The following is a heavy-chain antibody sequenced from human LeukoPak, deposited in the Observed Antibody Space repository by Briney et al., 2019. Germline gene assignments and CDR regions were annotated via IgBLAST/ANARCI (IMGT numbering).Heavy chain of an antibody. CDR2: INHSGST. CDR1: GGSFSGYY. D-gene: IGHD4-23*01. CDR3: ARVDYGGNYGSYYYMDV. V-gene: IGHV4-34*01. Sequence: SETLSLTCAVYGGSFSGYYWSWIRQPPGKGLEWIGEINHSGSTNYNPSLKSRVTISVDTSKNQFSLKLSSVTAADTAVYYCARVDYGGNYGSYYYMDVWGKGTTVTVSS. J-gene: IGHJ6*03.